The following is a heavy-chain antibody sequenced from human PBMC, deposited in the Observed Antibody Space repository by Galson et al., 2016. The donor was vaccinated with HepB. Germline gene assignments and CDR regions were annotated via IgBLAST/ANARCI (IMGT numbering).Heavy chain of an antibody. CDR3: ARGGEYGSIPSNWFDL. Sequence: CAISGDSVSRHGASWNWIRQSPSRGLEWLGRTFFRSKWYHNYAPSMKSRITLNPDTSKGQVSLVMRSVTPEDTAVYYCARGGEYGSIPSNWFDLWGQGTLVTVAS. CDR2: TFFRSKWYH. J-gene: IGHJ5*02. D-gene: IGHD4-23*01. CDR1: GDSVSRHGAS. V-gene: IGHV6-1*01.